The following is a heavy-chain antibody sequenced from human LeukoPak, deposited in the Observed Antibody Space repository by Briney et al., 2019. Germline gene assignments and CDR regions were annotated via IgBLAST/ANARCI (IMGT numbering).Heavy chain of an antibody. Sequence: SETLSLTCTVSGGSISSYYWSWIRQLPGKGLEWIGYIYYSGSTNYNPSLKSRVTISVDTSKNQFSLKLSSVTAAGTAVYYCAGVGATGGWFDPWGQGTLVTVSS. D-gene: IGHD1-26*01. V-gene: IGHV4-59*01. J-gene: IGHJ5*02. CDR1: GGSISSYY. CDR3: AGVGATGGWFDP. CDR2: IYYSGST.